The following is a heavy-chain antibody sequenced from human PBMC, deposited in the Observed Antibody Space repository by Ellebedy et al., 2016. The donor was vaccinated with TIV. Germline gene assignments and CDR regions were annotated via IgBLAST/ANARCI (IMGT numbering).Heavy chain of an antibody. J-gene: IGHJ3*02. CDR1: GYTFTGYY. CDR3: ARGGDFSTSAFDI. Sequence: ASVKVSXXASGYTFTGYYLNWVRQAPGQGLEWMGWIFPNSGGTNFAQKFQGRVTMTRDTSISTAYMDLSRLRSDDTAVYYCARGGDFSTSAFDIWGQGTMVTVSS. CDR2: IFPNSGGT. V-gene: IGHV1-2*02. D-gene: IGHD3-16*02.